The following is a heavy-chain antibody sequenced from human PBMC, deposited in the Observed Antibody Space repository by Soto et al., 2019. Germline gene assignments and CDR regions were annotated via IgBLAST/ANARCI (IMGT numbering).Heavy chain of an antibody. D-gene: IGHD6-19*01. CDR1: GFTFSSYA. J-gene: IGHJ4*02. CDR2: ISGSGGST. Sequence: GGSLRLSCAASGFTFSSYAMSWVRQAPGKGLEWVSAISGSGGSTYYADSVKGRFTISRDNSKNTLYLQMNSLRAEDTAVYYCAKGSSSRIAVAGIFDYWGQGTLVTVSS. CDR3: AKGSSSRIAVAGIFDY. V-gene: IGHV3-23*01.